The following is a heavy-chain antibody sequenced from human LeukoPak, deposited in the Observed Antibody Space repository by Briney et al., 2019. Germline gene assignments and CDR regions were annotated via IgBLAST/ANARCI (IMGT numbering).Heavy chain of an antibody. CDR2: IKEDGSEK. J-gene: IGHJ3*01. V-gene: IGHV3-7*01. CDR1: GFTFSSNW. Sequence: PGGSLRLSCAASGFTFSSNWMRWVRQAPGKGLEWVANIKEDGSEKYYVDSVKGRFTISRDNAKNSLYLQMYSLRAEDTAVYSCAREPPTGRQNAFDLWGQGTMVTVSS. CDR3: AREPPTGRQNAFDL.